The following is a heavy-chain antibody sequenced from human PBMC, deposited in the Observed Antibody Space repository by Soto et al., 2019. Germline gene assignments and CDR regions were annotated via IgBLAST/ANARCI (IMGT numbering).Heavy chain of an antibody. J-gene: IGHJ3*02. Sequence: ASVKVSCKASGYTFTSYAMHWARQAPGQRLEWMGWINAGNGNTKYSQKFQGRVTITRDTSASTAYMELSSLRSEDTAVYYCARALFGVVINDAFDIWGQGTMVTVSS. D-gene: IGHD3-3*01. CDR1: GYTFTSYA. V-gene: IGHV1-3*01. CDR2: INAGNGNT. CDR3: ARALFGVVINDAFDI.